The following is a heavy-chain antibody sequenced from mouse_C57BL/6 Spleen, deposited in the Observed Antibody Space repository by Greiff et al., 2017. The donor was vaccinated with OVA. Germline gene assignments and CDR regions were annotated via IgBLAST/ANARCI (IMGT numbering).Heavy chain of an antibody. D-gene: IGHD2-4*01. CDR3: ARRVYYDYVDY. Sequence: VQLKESGPELVKPGASVKMSCKASGYTFTDYNMHWVKQSHGKSLEWIGYINPNNGGTSYNQKFKGKATLTVNKSSSTAYMELRSLTSEDSAVYYCARRVYYDYVDYWGQGTTLTVSS. CDR1: GYTFTDYN. V-gene: IGHV1-22*01. J-gene: IGHJ2*01. CDR2: INPNNGGT.